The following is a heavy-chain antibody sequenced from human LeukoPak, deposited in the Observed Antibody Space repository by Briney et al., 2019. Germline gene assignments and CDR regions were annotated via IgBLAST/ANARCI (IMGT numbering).Heavy chain of an antibody. J-gene: IGHJ3*02. Sequence: PGGSLRLSCAGSGFTFSTYSIKWVRQALGKGLEWVSSISSSSSYIYYADSVKGRFTISRDNAKNSLYLQMNSLRAEDTAVYYCARDYYRLAAAYDAFDIWGQGTMVTVSS. CDR3: ARDYYRLAAAYDAFDI. D-gene: IGHD6-13*01. V-gene: IGHV3-21*01. CDR2: ISSSSSYI. CDR1: GFTFSTYS.